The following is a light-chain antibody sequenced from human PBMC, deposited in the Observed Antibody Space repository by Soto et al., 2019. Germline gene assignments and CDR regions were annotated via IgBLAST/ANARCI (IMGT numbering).Light chain of an antibody. CDR2: DVS. CDR3: SSYTSSSPYV. V-gene: IGLV2-14*01. CDR1: RSDVGGYNY. Sequence: QSVLTQPASVSGSPGQSITISCTGTRSDVGGYNYVSLYQQHPGKAPKLIIYDVSNRPSGVSNRFSGSKSGNTASLTISGLQAEDEADYYCSSYTSSSPYVFGTGTKLTVL. J-gene: IGLJ1*01.